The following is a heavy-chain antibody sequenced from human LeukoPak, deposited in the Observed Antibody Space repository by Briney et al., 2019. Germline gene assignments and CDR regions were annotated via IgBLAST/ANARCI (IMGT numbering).Heavy chain of an antibody. D-gene: IGHD5-24*01. Sequence: GGSLRLSCAASGFTFSSYGMHWVRQAPGKGLEWVAVISYDGSNKYYADSVKGRFTISRDNSKNTLYLQMNSLSAEDTAVYYCAKETRWLQLGYYYGMDVWGQGTTVTVSS. CDR3: AKETRWLQLGYYYGMDV. V-gene: IGHV3-30*18. CDR1: GFTFSSYG. J-gene: IGHJ6*02. CDR2: ISYDGSNK.